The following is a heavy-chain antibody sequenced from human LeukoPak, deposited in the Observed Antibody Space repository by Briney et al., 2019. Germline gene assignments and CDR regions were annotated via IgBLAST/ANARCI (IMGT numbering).Heavy chain of an antibody. CDR2: IFGSGIDT. D-gene: IGHD3-10*01. Sequence: GRSLRLSYAASGFTFSSYAMSWVRHAPGEGLEWASSIFGSGIDTQYADSVKGRFTISRDNSKNTLYLEMNSLRPEDTAIYYCAKDLISPRSVGSSEKLDYWGQGTLVTVSS. V-gene: IGHV3-23*01. CDR3: AKDLISPRSVGSSEKLDY. CDR1: GFTFSSYA. J-gene: IGHJ4*02.